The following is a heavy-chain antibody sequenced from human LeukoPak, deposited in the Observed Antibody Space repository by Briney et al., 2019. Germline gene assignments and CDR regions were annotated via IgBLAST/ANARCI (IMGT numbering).Heavy chain of an antibody. CDR2: ISGSGGGT. CDR1: GFTFSSYA. CDR3: ARDLMGIAYRGAFYY. V-gene: IGHV3-23*01. Sequence: AGSLRLSCAASGFTFSSYAMSWVRHAPGKGLEWVSAISGSGGGTYYADSVKGRFTISRDNSKNTLYLQMNSLRAEDTAVYYCARDLMGIAYRGAFYYWGQGTLVTVSS. J-gene: IGHJ4*02. D-gene: IGHD6-13*01.